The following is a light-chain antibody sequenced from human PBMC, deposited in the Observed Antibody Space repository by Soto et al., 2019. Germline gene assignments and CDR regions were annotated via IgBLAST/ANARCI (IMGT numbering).Light chain of an antibody. Sequence: IKMTQPPSSLSTYVGDIVTITCRASQGIRNDLGWYQQKPGKAPKLLIYAASSLQSGVPSRFSGSGSGTDFTLTISSLQPEDFATYYCLVDYNFPPTFGQGAMVDIK. CDR2: AAS. V-gene: IGKV1-6*01. CDR3: LVDYNFPPT. CDR1: QGIRND. J-gene: IGKJ1*01.